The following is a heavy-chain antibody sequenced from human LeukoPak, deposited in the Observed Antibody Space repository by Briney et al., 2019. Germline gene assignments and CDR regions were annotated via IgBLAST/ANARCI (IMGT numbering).Heavy chain of an antibody. CDR3: ARERRYCSGDNCYSGLDY. J-gene: IGHJ4*02. V-gene: IGHV3-53*01. CDR1: GFTVSSNY. CDR2: IHSGGTT. Sequence: GGSLRLSCAVSGFTVSSNYMSWVRQAPGKGLEWVSLIHSGGTTDYADSVKGRFTTSRDYSKNTVNLQINSLRADDTAVYYCARERRYCSGDNCYSGLDYWGQGTLVTVSS. D-gene: IGHD2-15*01.